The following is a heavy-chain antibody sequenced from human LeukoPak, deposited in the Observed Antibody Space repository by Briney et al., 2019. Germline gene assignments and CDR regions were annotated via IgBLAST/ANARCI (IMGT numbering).Heavy chain of an antibody. CDR3: ARSRLEWFASDAFDI. CDR2: IDHSGST. J-gene: IGHJ3*02. D-gene: IGHD3-3*01. CDR1: GGSISSSRYY. Sequence: SETLSLTCTVSGGSISSSRYYWAWIRQPPGKGLECIASIDHSGSTDYNPSLKSRVTTSVDTSKNQFSLKLSSVTAADTAVYYCARSRLEWFASDAFDIWGQGTMVAVSS. V-gene: IGHV4-39*01.